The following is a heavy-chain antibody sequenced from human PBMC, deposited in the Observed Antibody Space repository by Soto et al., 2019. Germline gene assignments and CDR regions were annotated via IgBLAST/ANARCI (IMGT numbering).Heavy chain of an antibody. CDR2: IKQDGSEE. Sequence: SGGSLRLSCSASGFTFSNYWMSWVRQAPGKGLEWVANIKQDGSEEYYVDSVRGRFTISRDNAKNSLHLQMNSLRAEDTAVYYCARQTALLWFGELSWGQGTLVTVSS. J-gene: IGHJ5*02. V-gene: IGHV3-7*01. D-gene: IGHD3-10*01. CDR3: ARQTALLWFGELS. CDR1: GFTFSNYW.